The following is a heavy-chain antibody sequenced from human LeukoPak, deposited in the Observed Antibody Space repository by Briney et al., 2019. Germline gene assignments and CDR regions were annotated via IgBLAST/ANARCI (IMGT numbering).Heavy chain of an antibody. D-gene: IGHD3-22*01. J-gene: IGHJ4*02. V-gene: IGHV3-23*01. CDR1: GFTFSSYA. CDR3: AKGSYYDSSAPNDY. CDR2: ISGSGGST. Sequence: AGGSLRLSCAASGFTFSSYAMSWVRQAPGKGLEWVSAISGSGGSTYYADSVKGRFTISRDNSKNTLYLQMNSLRAEDTAVYYCAKGSYYDSSAPNDYWGQGTLVTVSS.